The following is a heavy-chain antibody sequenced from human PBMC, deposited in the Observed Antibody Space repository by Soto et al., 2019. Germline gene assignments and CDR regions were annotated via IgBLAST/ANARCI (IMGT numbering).Heavy chain of an antibody. Sequence: GASVKVSCKASGGTFSSYAISWARQAPGQGLEWMGGIIPIFGTANYAQKFQGRVTITADDSTSTVYMELRSLRSEDTAVYSCAIQDGGVVYWGQGTLVTVSS. CDR2: IIPIFGTA. CDR1: GGTFSSYA. V-gene: IGHV1-69*13. J-gene: IGHJ4*02. CDR3: AIQDGGVVY. D-gene: IGHD3-16*01.